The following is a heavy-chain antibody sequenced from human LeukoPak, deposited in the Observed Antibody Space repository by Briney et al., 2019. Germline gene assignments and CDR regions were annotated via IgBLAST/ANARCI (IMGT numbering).Heavy chain of an antibody. V-gene: IGHV3-21*01. D-gene: IGHD1-26*01. CDR3: ARGFGSLDSANYFGEFDH. Sequence: GGSLRLSCSASGFTFTSYSMNWVRQAPGKGRELGSSISGTTRYIYYADSVKGRFTSSRDNGKNSVFLQMNSLRAEDTAVYYCARGFGSLDSANYFGEFDHWGQGTLVTVSS. CDR2: ISGTTRYI. J-gene: IGHJ4*02. CDR1: GFTFTSYS.